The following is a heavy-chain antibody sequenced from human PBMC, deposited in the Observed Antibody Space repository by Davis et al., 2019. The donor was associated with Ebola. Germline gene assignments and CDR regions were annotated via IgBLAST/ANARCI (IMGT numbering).Heavy chain of an antibody. D-gene: IGHD3-10*01. Sequence: SETLSLTCAVYGGSFSGYYWSWIRQPPGKGLEWIGEINHSGSTHYNPSLKSRVTISVYTSKNQSSLKLSSVTAADTGVYCCARGQTYGSMVYGLDVWGRGTTVTVSS. J-gene: IGHJ6*02. CDR2: INHSGST. CDR1: GGSFSGYY. CDR3: ARGQTYGSMVYGLDV. V-gene: IGHV4-34*01.